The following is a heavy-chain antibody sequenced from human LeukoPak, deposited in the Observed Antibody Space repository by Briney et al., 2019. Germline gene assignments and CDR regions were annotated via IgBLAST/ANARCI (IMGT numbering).Heavy chain of an antibody. CDR2: IKQDGSES. CDR1: GFTFSSHW. D-gene: IGHD4-17*01. V-gene: IGHV3-7*01. J-gene: IGHJ4*02. CDR3: ARDRPSWTTVTEFYFDY. Sequence: GGSLRLSCAASGFTFSSHWMDWVRQAPGKGLEWVANIKQDGSESYYLDSVKGRFTISRDNAKSSLYLQMNSLRAEDTAVYYCARDRPSWTTVTEFYFDYWGQGTLVTVSS.